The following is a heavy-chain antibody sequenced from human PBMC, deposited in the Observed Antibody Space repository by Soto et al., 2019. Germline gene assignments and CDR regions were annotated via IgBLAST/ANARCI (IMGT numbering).Heavy chain of an antibody. J-gene: IGHJ4*02. V-gene: IGHV3-7*01. Sequence: EVQLVESGGGLVQPGGSLRLSCAASRFTFSNYWMSWVRQAPGKGLEWVANIKQDGSEKYYVDSVKGGFTISRDNAKNSLYLQMNSLRAEDTAVYYCAREPNSIYYWGQGTLVTVSS. CDR1: RFTFSNYW. CDR3: AREPNSIYY. CDR2: IKQDGSEK. D-gene: IGHD1-1*01.